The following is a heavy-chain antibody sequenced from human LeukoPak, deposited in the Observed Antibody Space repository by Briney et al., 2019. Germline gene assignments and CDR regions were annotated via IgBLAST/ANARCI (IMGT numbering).Heavy chain of an antibody. CDR2: IIPIFGTA. CDR1: GGTFSSYA. CDR3: VSPSSTSRTPFDY. J-gene: IGHJ4*02. Sequence: ASVKVSCKASGGTFSSYAISWVRQAPGQGLEWMGGIIPIFGTANYAQKFQGRVTITADESTSTAYMELSSLGSEDTAVYYCVSPSSTSRTPFDYWGQGTLVTVSS. D-gene: IGHD2-2*01. V-gene: IGHV1-69*13.